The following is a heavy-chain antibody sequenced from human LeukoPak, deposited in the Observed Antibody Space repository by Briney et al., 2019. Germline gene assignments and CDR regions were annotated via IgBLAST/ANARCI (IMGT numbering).Heavy chain of an antibody. Sequence: GGSLRLSCTVSGFPFSDYSMNWVRQASGKGLEWISYIGISSGNTKYADSVRGRFTISADNAKNSLYLQMNSLRVEDTAVYYCARDHNYAFDNWGQGTLVSVSS. CDR3: ARDHNYAFDN. D-gene: IGHD1-1*01. CDR2: IGISSGNT. V-gene: IGHV3-48*04. CDR1: GFPFSDYS. J-gene: IGHJ4*02.